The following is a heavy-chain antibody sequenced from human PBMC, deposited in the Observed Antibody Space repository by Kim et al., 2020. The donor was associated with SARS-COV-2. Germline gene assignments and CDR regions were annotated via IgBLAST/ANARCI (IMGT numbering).Heavy chain of an antibody. CDR1: GGSFSGYY. V-gene: IGHV4-34*01. Sequence: SETLSLTCAVYGGSFSGYYWSWIRQPPGKGLEWIGEINHSGSTNYNPSLKSRVTISVDTSKNQFSLKLSSVTAADTAVYYCASHSWSGYHPLGYWGQGTLVTVSS. J-gene: IGHJ4*02. CDR2: INHSGST. D-gene: IGHD3-3*02. CDR3: ASHSWSGYHPLGY.